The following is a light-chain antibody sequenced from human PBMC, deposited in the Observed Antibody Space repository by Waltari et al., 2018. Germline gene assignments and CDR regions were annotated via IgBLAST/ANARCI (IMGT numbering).Light chain of an antibody. CDR1: QSVSSN. Sequence: DIVMTQSPVTLSVSPGERATLSCRPSQSVSSNLAWYQQRPGQAPRLLIYGAATRATGVPARLSGSGSGTEFTLTISSLQSEDFAVYYCQQHNNWPYTFGQGTTVEI. V-gene: IGKV3-15*01. CDR2: GAA. CDR3: QQHNNWPYT. J-gene: IGKJ2*01.